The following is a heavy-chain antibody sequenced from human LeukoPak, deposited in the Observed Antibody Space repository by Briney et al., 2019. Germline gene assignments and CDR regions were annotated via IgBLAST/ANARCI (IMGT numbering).Heavy chain of an antibody. J-gene: IGHJ4*02. CDR2: IYYSGTT. CDR1: GVSISSSSYY. CDR3: ATPKRYSGSYYLSD. V-gene: IGHV4-39*01. D-gene: IGHD1-26*01. Sequence: SETLSLTCTVSGVSISSSSYYWGWIRQPPGKGLEWIGSIYYSGTTYYTPSLKSRVTISVDTSKNQFSLKLSSVTAADTAVYYCATPKRYSGSYYLSDWGQGTLVTVSS.